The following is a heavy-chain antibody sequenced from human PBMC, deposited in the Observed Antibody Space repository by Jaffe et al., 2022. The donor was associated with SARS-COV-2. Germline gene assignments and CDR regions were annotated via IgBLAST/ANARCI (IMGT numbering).Heavy chain of an antibody. J-gene: IGHJ5*02. D-gene: IGHD6-6*01. Sequence: EVQLVQSGAEVKKPGESLKISCKGSGYSFTSYWIGWVRQMPGKGLEWMGIIYPGDSDTRYSPSFQGQVTISADKSISTAYLQWSSLKASDTAMYYCARIAFYSSSSGGWFDPWGQGTLVTVSS. CDR1: GYSFTSYW. CDR3: ARIAFYSSSSGGWFDP. CDR2: IYPGDSDT. V-gene: IGHV5-51*01.